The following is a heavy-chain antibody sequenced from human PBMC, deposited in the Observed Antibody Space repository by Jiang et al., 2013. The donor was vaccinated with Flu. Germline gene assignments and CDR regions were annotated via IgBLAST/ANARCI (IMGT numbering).Heavy chain of an antibody. D-gene: IGHD3-22*01. CDR1: GGSMNNNNW. J-gene: IGHJ4*02. Sequence: GPGLVKPSGTLSLTCAVSGGSMNNNNWWSWVRQPPGKGLEWIGEISRDGSTNYNPSLKSRVSVSVDKSNNRFSLDLRSMTAADTAFYYCTRETEYYEDYSGSTRHFDSWGRGNLGHRLL. CDR3: TRETEYYEDYSGSTRHFDS. V-gene: IGHV4-4*02. CDR2: ISRDGST.